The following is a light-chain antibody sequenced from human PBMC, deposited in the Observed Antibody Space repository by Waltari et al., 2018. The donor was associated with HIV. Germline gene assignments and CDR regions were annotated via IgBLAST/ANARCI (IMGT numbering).Light chain of an antibody. CDR3: SSYTSTTTLVV. J-gene: IGLJ3*02. CDR2: DVS. CDR1: NSDVGGYQY. Sequence: QSALTQPASVSGSPGQSITISCTGTNSDVGGYQYVSWYQQHPGKAPKLMIFDVSNRPSGVSNRFSGSKSGNTASLTISGLQAEDEAHYFCSSYTSTTTLVVFGGGTKLTVL. V-gene: IGLV2-14*03.